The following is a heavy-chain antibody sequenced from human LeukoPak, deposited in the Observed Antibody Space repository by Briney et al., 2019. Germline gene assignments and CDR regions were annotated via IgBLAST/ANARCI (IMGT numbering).Heavy chain of an antibody. CDR2: ISGSGGST. V-gene: IGHV3-23*01. CDR3: AKRRSGWYHTDY. Sequence: PGGSLRLSCAASGFTFSSYWMSWVRQAPGKGLEWVSAISGSGGSTYYADSVKGRFTISRDNSKNTLYLQMNSLRADDTAVYYCAKRRSGWYHTDYWGQGTLVTVSS. D-gene: IGHD6-19*01. J-gene: IGHJ4*02. CDR1: GFTFSSYW.